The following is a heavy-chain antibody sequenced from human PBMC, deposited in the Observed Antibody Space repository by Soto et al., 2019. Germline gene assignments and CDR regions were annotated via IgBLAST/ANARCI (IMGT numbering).Heavy chain of an antibody. CDR2: IYPSGGST. D-gene: IGHD3-10*01. Sequence: QVQLLQSGAEVKKPGASVKVSCKASGYTFTNYYMHWVRHAPGQGLEWMGIIYPSGGSTSNAQKFQGRVTMTRDTSTSTVYMELSSLRSDDTAVYYCARDFSGPMDYWGRGTLVTVSS. CDR3: ARDFSGPMDY. CDR1: GYTFTNYY. V-gene: IGHV1-46*01. J-gene: IGHJ4*02.